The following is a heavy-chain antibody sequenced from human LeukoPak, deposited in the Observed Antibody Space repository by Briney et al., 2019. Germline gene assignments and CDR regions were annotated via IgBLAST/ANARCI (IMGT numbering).Heavy chain of an antibody. V-gene: IGHV3-20*04. CDR3: ARDRVLNGFDY. CDR2: INWNGGST. CDR1: GFTFDDYS. D-gene: IGHD2-8*01. Sequence: GGSLRLSCAASGFTFDDYSMSWVRQAPGKGLEWVSGINWNGGSTGYADSVKGRFTISRDNAKNSLYLQMNSLRAEDTAVYYCARDRVLNGFDYWGQGTLVTVSS. J-gene: IGHJ4*02.